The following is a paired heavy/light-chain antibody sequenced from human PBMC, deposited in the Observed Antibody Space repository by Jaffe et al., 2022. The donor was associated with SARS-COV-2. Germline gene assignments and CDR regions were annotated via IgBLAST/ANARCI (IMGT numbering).Light chain of an antibody. Sequence: DIQMTQSPSSLSASVGDRVTITCRASQDIRDDLSWYQQKPGKAPKRLIYGASSLQSGVPSRFSGSGSGTEFTLTISSLQPEDFATYYCLQHDSYIPTFGQGTKLEIK. CDR3: LQHDSYIPT. CDR2: GAS. CDR1: QDIRDD. J-gene: IGKJ2*01. V-gene: IGKV1-17*01.
Heavy chain of an antibody. D-gene: IGHD6-19*01. CDR2: IFYSGRT. CDR1: GGSITNYY. CDR3: ARASSGVNFDS. Sequence: QVQLQESGPGLVKPSETLSLTCTVSGGSITNYYWSWIRQPPGKGLEWIGFIFYSGRTNYNPSLSLKSRVTMSVDTSNNQFSLRLTSVTAADTAVYYCARASSGVNFDSWGQGTLVTVSS. V-gene: IGHV4-59*01. J-gene: IGHJ4*02.